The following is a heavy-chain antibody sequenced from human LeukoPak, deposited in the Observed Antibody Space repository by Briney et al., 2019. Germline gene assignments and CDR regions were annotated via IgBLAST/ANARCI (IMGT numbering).Heavy chain of an antibody. D-gene: IGHD5-18*01. CDR2: IREAGGGT. V-gene: IGHV3-23*01. J-gene: IGHJ4*02. CDR3: AKAFQRGYSYGYLRSPLDY. CDR1: GIKLSNYG. Sequence: PGGSLRLSCVVSGIKLSNYGMSWVRQAPGKGLEWVSGIREAGGGTKYADSVKGRFTISRDNSKNTLYLQMNSLRAEDTAVYYCAKAFQRGYSYGYLRSPLDYWGQGTLVTVSS.